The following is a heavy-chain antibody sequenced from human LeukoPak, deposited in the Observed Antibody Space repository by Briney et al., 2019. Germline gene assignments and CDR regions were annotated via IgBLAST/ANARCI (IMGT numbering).Heavy chain of an antibody. V-gene: IGHV4-31*03. D-gene: IGHD2-21*02. J-gene: IGHJ4*02. CDR2: IYYSGST. CDR1: GGSISSGGYY. CDR3: ATGIAYCGGDCYSGPLGY. Sequence: MPSETLSLTCTVSGGSISSGGYYWSWIRQHPGKGLEWIGYIYYSGSTYYNLSLKSRVTISVDTSKNQFSLKLSSVTAADTAVYYCATGIAYCGGDCYSGPLGYWGQGTLVTVYS.